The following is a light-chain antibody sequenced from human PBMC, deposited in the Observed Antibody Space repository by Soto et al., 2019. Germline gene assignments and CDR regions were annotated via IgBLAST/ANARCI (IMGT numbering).Light chain of an antibody. CDR3: NSYTSSTTPYV. J-gene: IGLJ1*01. Sequence: QSVLTQPASVSGSPGQSITISCTGSSSDFGAYNYVSWYQHHPDKAPKLVIYDVTNRPSGVSNRFSSSKSGNTASLTISGLQAEDEADYYCNSYTSSTTPYVFGTGTKVTVL. CDR1: SSDFGAYNY. V-gene: IGLV2-14*03. CDR2: DVT.